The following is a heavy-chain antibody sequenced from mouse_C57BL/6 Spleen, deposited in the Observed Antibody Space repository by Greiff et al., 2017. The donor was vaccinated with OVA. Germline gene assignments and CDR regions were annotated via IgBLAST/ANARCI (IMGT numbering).Heavy chain of an antibody. D-gene: IGHD1-1*01. V-gene: IGHV1-53*01. CDR1: GYTFTSYW. Sequence: QVQLQQPGPELVKPGASVTLSCKASGYTFTSYWMHWVKQRPGQGLEWIGNINPSNGGTNYNEKFKSKATLTVDKSSSTAYMQLSSLTSEYSAVYYCARANYYGSSYGFAYWGQGTLVTVSA. CDR2: INPSNGGT. J-gene: IGHJ3*01. CDR3: ARANYYGSSYGFAY.